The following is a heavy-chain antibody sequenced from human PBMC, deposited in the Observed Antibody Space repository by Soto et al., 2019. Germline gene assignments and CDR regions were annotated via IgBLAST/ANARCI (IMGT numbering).Heavy chain of an antibody. CDR1: GGSFSGYY. CDR3: ARGRGDGYNQHWYFDL. J-gene: IGHJ2*01. V-gene: IGHV4-34*01. CDR2: INHSGST. D-gene: IGHD3-10*01. Sequence: QVHLQQWGAGLLKPSETLSLTRAVYGGSFSGYYWSWIRQPPGKGLEWIGEINHSGSTNYNPSLKSRVSISVGTSNNQFSLKLSSVTAADTAVYYCARGRGDGYNQHWYFDLWGRGTLVTVSS.